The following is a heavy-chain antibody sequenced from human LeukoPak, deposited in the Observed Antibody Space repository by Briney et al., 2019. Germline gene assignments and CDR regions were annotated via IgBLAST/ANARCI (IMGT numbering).Heavy chain of an antibody. CDR2: INPSGGST. D-gene: IGHD3-22*01. J-gene: IGHJ4*02. CDR1: GYTFTGYY. CDR3: ARVGYDSSGYYYSGLHY. V-gene: IGHV1-46*01. Sequence: ASVKVSCKASGYTFTGYYMHWVRQAPGQGLEWMGIINPSGGSTSYAQKFQGRVTMTRDTSTSTVYMELSSLRSEDTAVYYCARVGYDSSGYYYSGLHYWGQGTLVTVSS.